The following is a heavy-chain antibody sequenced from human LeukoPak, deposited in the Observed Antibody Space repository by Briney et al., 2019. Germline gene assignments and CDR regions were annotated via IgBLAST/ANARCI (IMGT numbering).Heavy chain of an antibody. V-gene: IGHV4-4*07. CDR2: IYTSGST. D-gene: IGHD6-13*01. J-gene: IGHJ6*02. CDR1: GGSISSYY. Sequence: SKTLSLTCTVSGGSISSYYWSWIRQPAGKGLEWIGRIYTSGSTNYNPSLKSRVTMSVDTSKNQFSLKLSSVTAADTAVYYCARAPYSSSWYYYYGMDVWGQGTTVTVSS. CDR3: ARAPYSSSWYYYYGMDV.